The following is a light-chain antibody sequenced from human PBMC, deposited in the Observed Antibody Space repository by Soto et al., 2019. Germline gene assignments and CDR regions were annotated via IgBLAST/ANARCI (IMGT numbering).Light chain of an antibody. CDR1: QSLVHSDGNTY. V-gene: IGKV2-24*01. CDR3: QQSFRSPIT. Sequence: DIVITHTPLSSPFTLLQPSSISCMSSQSLVHSDGNTYLSWLQQRPGQPPRLLIYKISNRFSGVPDRFSGSGAGTDFTLTIRSLQPEDFATYYCQQSFRSPITFGQGTRLEI. CDR2: KIS. J-gene: IGKJ5*01.